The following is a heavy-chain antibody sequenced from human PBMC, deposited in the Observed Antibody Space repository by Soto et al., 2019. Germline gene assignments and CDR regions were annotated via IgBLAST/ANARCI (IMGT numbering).Heavy chain of an antibody. V-gene: IGHV4-31*01. CDR3: ARVRGVGATVRLWFDP. J-gene: IGHJ5*02. D-gene: IGHD1-26*01. Sequence: QVQLQESGPGLVKPSQTLSLTCTVSGGSISSGGYYWSWIRQHPGKGLEWIGYIYYSGSTYYNPSLKSLVTISVDTSKNQFSLKLSSVTAADTAVYYCARVRGVGATVRLWFDPWGQGTLVTVSS. CDR1: GGSISSGGYY. CDR2: IYYSGST.